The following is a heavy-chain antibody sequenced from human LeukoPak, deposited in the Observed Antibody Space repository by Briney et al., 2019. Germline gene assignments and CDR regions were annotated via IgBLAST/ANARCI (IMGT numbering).Heavy chain of an antibody. CDR2: RSIYNGNT. CDR3: ARGGPFPSGSSSREYYLDY. Sequence: ASVKVSCKASGSDFINYGISWVRQAPGQGLEWMGWRSIYNGNTDYKLQGRVTMTTDTSTSTAYMEVRSLRSDDTAVGYWARGGPFPSGSSSREYYLDYWGQGTLVTVSS. CDR1: GSDFINYG. D-gene: IGHD6-6*01. V-gene: IGHV1-18*01. J-gene: IGHJ4*02.